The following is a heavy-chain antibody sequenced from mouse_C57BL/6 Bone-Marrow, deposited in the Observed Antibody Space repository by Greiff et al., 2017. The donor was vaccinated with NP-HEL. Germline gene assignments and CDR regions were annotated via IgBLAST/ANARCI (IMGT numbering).Heavy chain of an antibody. J-gene: IGHJ4*01. CDR1: GYAFSSSW. V-gene: IGHV1-82*01. CDR3: ARAAQAPMDY. CDR2: IYPGDGDT. Sequence: VQLQQSGPELVKPGASVKISCKASGYAFSSSWMNWVKQRPGKGLEWIGRIYPGDGDTNYNGKFKGKATLTADKSSSTAYMQLSSLTSEDSAVYFCARAAQAPMDYWGQGTSVTVSS. D-gene: IGHD3-2*02.